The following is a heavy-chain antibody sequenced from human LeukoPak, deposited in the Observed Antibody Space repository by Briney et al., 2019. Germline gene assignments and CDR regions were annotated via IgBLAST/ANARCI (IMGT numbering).Heavy chain of an antibody. J-gene: IGHJ4*02. CDR2: ISGSGGST. CDR3: AQGRLGYSYGAFDH. D-gene: IGHD5-18*01. Sequence: PGGSLRLSCAASGFTFSNYAMSWVRQAPGKGLEWVSVISGSGGSTNFADSVKGRFTSSRDNSKNTLYLQMHSLRVEDTAVYYCAQGRLGYSYGAFDHWGQGTLVTVSS. CDR1: GFTFSNYA. V-gene: IGHV3-23*01.